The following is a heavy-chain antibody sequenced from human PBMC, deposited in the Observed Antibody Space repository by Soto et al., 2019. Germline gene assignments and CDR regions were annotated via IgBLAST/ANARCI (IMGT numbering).Heavy chain of an antibody. Sequence: GALVKVSCKASGYTFTGYYMHWVRQAPGQGLEWMGWINPNSGGTNYAQKFQGWVTMTRDTSISTAYMELSRLRSDDTAVYYCARDHPYSSSSRGFDPWGQGTLVTVSS. D-gene: IGHD6-6*01. CDR2: INPNSGGT. J-gene: IGHJ5*02. V-gene: IGHV1-2*04. CDR3: ARDHPYSSSSRGFDP. CDR1: GYTFTGYY.